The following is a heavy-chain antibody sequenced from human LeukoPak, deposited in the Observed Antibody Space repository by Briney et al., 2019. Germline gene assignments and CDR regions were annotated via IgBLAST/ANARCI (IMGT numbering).Heavy chain of an antibody. CDR2: ISAYNGNT. D-gene: IGHD6-19*01. CDR1: GYTFTSYG. CDR3: ARVGGSGWYGGYYYGMDV. Sequence: ASVKVSCKASGYTFTSYGVSWVRQAPGQGLKWMGWISAYNGNTNYAQKLQGRVTMTTDTSTSTAYMELRSLRSDDTAVYYCARVGGSGWYGGYYYGMDVWGQGTTVTVSS. J-gene: IGHJ6*02. V-gene: IGHV1-18*01.